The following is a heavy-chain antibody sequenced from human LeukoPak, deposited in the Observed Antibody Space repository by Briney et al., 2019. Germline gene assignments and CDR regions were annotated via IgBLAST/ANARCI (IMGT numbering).Heavy chain of an antibody. V-gene: IGHV4-34*01. CDR1: GGSFSGYY. J-gene: IGHJ6*02. CDR2: INHSGST. CDR3: ARVLVGYCSGGSCKNYYGMDV. D-gene: IGHD2-15*01. Sequence: SETLSLTCAVYGGSFSGYYWSWIRQPPGKGLEWIGEINHSGSTNYNPSLKSRVTISVDRSKNQFSLKLSSVTAADTAVYYCARVLVGYCSGGSCKNYYGMDVWGQGTTVTVSS.